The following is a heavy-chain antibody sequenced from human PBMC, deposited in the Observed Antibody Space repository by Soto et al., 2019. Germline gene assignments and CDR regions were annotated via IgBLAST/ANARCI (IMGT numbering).Heavy chain of an antibody. D-gene: IGHD5-18*01. CDR2: ITPIHPTT. CDR3: ARIPRYSFPTSDDLDS. CDR1: GGTFYTYT. V-gene: IGHV1-69*11. Sequence: QVQLVQSGAEVRKPGSSVQVSCKASGGTFYTYTFSWVRQAPGQGLEWMGSITPIHPTTNYAEKFQGRLTVTADGSTSTAYMELSSLTSDDTAVYYCARIPRYSFPTSDDLDSWGQGTLVTVSS. J-gene: IGHJ4*02.